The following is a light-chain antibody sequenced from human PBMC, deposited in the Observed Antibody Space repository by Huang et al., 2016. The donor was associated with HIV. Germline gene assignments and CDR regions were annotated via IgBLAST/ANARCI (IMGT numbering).Light chain of an antibody. CDR1: QSVNSN. CDR3: QQYKDWPRT. Sequence: EIVMTQSPATLSVSPGERATLSCRASQSVNSNLAWYQQKPGQAPRLLIYGPSTRATVIPARFSGSWSGTEFTLTISSLESEDFAVYYCQQYKDWPRTFGQGTKVEIK. CDR2: GPS. J-gene: IGKJ1*01. V-gene: IGKV3-15*01.